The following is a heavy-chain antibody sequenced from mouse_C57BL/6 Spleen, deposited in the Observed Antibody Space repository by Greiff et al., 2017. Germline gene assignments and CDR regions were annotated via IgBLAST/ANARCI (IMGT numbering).Heavy chain of an antibody. CDR1: GYAFSSSW. J-gene: IGHJ2*01. CDR3: ARDYGSSYWYFDY. D-gene: IGHD1-1*01. Sequence: VQLVESGPELVKPGASVTISCKASGYAFSSSWMNWVKQRPGKGLEWIGRIYPGDGDTNYNGKFKGKATLTADKSSSTAYMQLSSLTSEDSAVYFCARDYGSSYWYFDYWGQGTTLTVSS. CDR2: IYPGDGDT. V-gene: IGHV1-82*01.